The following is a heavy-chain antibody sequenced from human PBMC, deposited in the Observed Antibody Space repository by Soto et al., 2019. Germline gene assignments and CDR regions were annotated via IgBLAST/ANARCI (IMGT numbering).Heavy chain of an antibody. CDR3: AREAAGMDV. J-gene: IGHJ6*02. CDR2: ISAYNGNT. CDR1: GYTFTSYG. D-gene: IGHD2-15*01. V-gene: IGHV1-18*01. Sequence: QVQLVQSGAEVKKPGASVKISCKASGYTFTSYGISWVRQAPGQGLEWVGWISAYNGNTNYAQKLQGRVTTTTDTSTSTAYRALRSLRSADTAVYYCAREAAGMDVWGQGTKVTVSS.